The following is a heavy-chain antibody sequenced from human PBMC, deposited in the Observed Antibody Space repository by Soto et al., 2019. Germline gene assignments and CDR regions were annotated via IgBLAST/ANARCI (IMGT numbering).Heavy chain of an antibody. D-gene: IGHD3-3*01. CDR3: ARGPGDFWSGYYTPNFDY. CDR1: GGSFSGYY. J-gene: IGHJ4*02. V-gene: IGHV4-34*01. Sequence: SETLSLTCAVYGGSFSGYYWSWIRQPPGKGLEWIGEINHSGSTNYNPSLKSRVTISVDTSKNQFSLKLSSVTAADTAVYYCARGPGDFWSGYYTPNFDYWGQGTLVTVSS. CDR2: INHSGST.